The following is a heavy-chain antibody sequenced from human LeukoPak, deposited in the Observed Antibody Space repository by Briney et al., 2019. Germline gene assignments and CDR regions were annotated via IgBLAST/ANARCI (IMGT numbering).Heavy chain of an antibody. Sequence: QPGGSLRLTCAASGFTTFSSDAMHWVRQAPGKGLEYVSAISSDGRGTYYANSVKGRFTISRDSSKNTLYLQMNSLRAEDTAVYYCAKDPDGSYYPTNFDYWGQGTLVTVSS. CDR2: ISSDGRGT. J-gene: IGHJ4*02. CDR1: GFTTFSSDA. CDR3: AKDPDGSYYPTNFDY. D-gene: IGHD1-26*01. V-gene: IGHV3-64*01.